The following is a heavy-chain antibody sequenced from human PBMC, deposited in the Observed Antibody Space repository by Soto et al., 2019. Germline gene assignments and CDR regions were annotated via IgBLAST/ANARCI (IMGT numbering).Heavy chain of an antibody. Sequence: GGSLRLSCAVSGFTCSSYDMSWVRQAPGKGLEWVSTILVGGSTHYPDSVKGRFTISRDNSKNTVFLQMNSLTAGDTAVYYCAKATATGGGAFDIRGQGTMVTVSS. CDR1: GFTCSSYD. J-gene: IGHJ3*02. V-gene: IGHV3-23*01. CDR3: AKATATGGGAFDI. D-gene: IGHD2-8*02. CDR2: ILVGGST.